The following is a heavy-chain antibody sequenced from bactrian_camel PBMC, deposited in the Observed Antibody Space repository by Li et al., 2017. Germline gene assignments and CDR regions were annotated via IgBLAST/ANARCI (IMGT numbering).Heavy chain of an antibody. CDR3: AAGSWLGPRRECTY. CDR2: LDSDGWNT. V-gene: IGHV3-2*01. CDR1: GFTISTHA. J-gene: IGHJ4*01. D-gene: IGHD1*01. Sequence: QEQLVESGGDLVQPGGSLTLSCTAFGFTISTHAIHWVRQAPGKGLVWVINLDSDGWNTQYVDSVKDRFTISRDNAKNPLYLQMSSLKPEDTAVYYCAAGSWLGPRRECTYWGQVTQVTVS.